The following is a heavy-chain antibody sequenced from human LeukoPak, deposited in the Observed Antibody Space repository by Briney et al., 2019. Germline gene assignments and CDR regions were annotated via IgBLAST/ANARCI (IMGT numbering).Heavy chain of an antibody. CDR2: IKQDGSEK. V-gene: IGHV3-7*03. J-gene: IGHJ4*02. CDR1: GFTFKNYW. D-gene: IGHD6-6*01. CDR3: AREISISIAARGGFDY. Sequence: GGSLRLSCAASGFTFKNYWMTWVRQAPGKGLEWVANIKQDGSEKYYLDSVKGRFTISRDNSKNSLYLQMNSLRAEDTALYYCAREISISIAARGGFDYWGQGTLVTVSS.